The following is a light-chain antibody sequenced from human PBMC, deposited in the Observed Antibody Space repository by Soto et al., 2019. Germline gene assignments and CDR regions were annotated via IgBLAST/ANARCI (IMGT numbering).Light chain of an antibody. CDR3: QQYNNWPPIT. V-gene: IGKV3-15*01. Sequence: EIMMTQSPATLSVYPGERATLSCRASQSVRNNLAWYQQKPGQAPRLLIYYASTRATGIPARFSGSGSGTKFTLTISSLQSEDFALYYCQQYNNWPPITFGQGTRLEIK. J-gene: IGKJ5*01. CDR1: QSVRNN. CDR2: YAS.